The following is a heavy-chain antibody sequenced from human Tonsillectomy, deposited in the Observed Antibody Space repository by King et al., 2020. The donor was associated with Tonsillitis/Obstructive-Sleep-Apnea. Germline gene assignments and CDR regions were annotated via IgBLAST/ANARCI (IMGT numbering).Heavy chain of an antibody. CDR1: GYSFTSYR. V-gene: IGHV5-51*01. CDR2: IYPGDSDT. Sequence: VQLVESGAEVKKPGESLKISCKGSGYSFTSYRIGGVSQMPGKGLEWMGFIYPGDSDTRYSPSFQGQVTISVDKSISTAYLQWSSLQASDTAIYYCARRGVTGYYYYYYMDVWGKGTTVTVSS. D-gene: IGHD2-21*02. CDR3: ARRGVTGYYYYYYMDV. J-gene: IGHJ6*03.